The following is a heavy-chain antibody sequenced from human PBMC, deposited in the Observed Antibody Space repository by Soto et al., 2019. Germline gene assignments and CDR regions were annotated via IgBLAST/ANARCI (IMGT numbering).Heavy chain of an antibody. CDR2: ISGSGGST. D-gene: IGHD3-3*01. V-gene: IGHV3-23*01. CDR1: GFTFSSYA. CDR3: AKDERFLEEVFHAFDI. J-gene: IGHJ3*02. Sequence: GGSLRLSCAASGFTFSSYAMSWVRQAPGKGLEWVSAISGSGGSTYYADSVKGRFTNPRDNSKNMLYLQMNSLRAEDTAVYYCAKDERFLEEVFHAFDIWGQGTMVTVSS.